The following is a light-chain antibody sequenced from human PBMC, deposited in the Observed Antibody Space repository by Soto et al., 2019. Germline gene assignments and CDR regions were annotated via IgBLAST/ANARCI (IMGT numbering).Light chain of an antibody. CDR3: SAYASINTLV. J-gene: IGLJ3*02. CDR2: EVT. V-gene: IGLV2-14*01. Sequence: QSVLTQPASVSGSPGQSITISCTGTSSDVGDYNYVSWYQQHPGKAPKLLIYEVTNRPSGVSNRLSGSKSGNTASLTISGLQVEDEADYYCSAYASINTLVFGGGTKLTVL. CDR1: SSDVGDYNY.